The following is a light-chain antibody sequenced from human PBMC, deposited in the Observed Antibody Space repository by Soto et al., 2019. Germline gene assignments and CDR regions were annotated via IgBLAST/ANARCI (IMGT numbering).Light chain of an antibody. J-gene: IGLJ1*01. CDR2: EVS. CDR3: CSYGGRSTFV. CDR1: SSDVGSYNL. V-gene: IGLV2-23*02. Sequence: SVLTQPGSVSGSPGQSITISCTGTSSDVGSYNLVSWYQQHPGKAPKLMIYEVSKRPSGVSNRFSGSKSANTASLTISGLQADDEADYYCCSYGGRSTFVFGTGTKVTVL.